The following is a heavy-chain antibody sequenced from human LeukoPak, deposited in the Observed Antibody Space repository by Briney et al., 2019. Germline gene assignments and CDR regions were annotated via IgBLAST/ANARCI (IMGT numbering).Heavy chain of an antibody. J-gene: IGHJ3*02. CDR2: INPNSGDT. V-gene: IGHV1-8*03. CDR3: AKGLSSYGPGSSYSAFDI. Sequence: ASVKVSCKASGYSFADYYMHWVRQATGQGLEGMGWINPNSGDTGYAQKFQGRVTITRNTSISTAYMELSRLRSDDTAVYYCAKGLSSYGPGSSYSAFDIWGQGTMVTVSS. D-gene: IGHD3-10*01. CDR1: GYSFADYY.